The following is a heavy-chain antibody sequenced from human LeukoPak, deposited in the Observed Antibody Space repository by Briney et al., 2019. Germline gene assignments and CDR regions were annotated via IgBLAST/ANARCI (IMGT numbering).Heavy chain of an antibody. CDR2: INPKRGDT. J-gene: IGHJ6*03. D-gene: IGHD3-10*01. CDR1: GYTFTSYD. Sequence: ASVKVSCKASGYTFTSYDINWVRQAPGQGLEWMGWINPKRGDTNYAQKFQGRVTMTRDTSISTVYMELSRLRSDDTAVYYCARGGRSGSPHYYYYYMDVWGKGTTVTISS. V-gene: IGHV1-2*02. CDR3: ARGGRSGSPHYYYYYMDV.